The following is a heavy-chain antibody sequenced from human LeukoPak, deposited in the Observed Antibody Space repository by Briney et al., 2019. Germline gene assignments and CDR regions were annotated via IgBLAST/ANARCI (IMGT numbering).Heavy chain of an antibody. CDR1: GFTFSSYA. CDR2: ISGGGDIT. V-gene: IGHV3-23*01. CDR3: VREDTPATANY. J-gene: IGHJ4*02. Sequence: GGSLRLSCAASGFTFSSYAMSWVRQTAGKGLEWVSAISGGGDITYYADSVKGRFTISRDNSKDTLFLQMHSLRPGDTAVYYCVREDTPATANYWGQGTLVTISS. D-gene: IGHD2-21*02.